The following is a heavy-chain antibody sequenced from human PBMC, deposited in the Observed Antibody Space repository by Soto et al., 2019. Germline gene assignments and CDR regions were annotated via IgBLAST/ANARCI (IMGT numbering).Heavy chain of an antibody. CDR1: DDSFSSSSYY. J-gene: IGHJ4*02. D-gene: IGHD3-10*01. CDR3: ASSIITMVRGVTFDY. V-gene: IGHV4-39*01. CDR2: IYYSGST. Sequence: SETLSLTCTVSDDSFSSSSYYWGWIRQPPGKGLEWIGSIYYSGSTYYNTSLKSRIIISVDTSKNQFSLNLSSVTAADTAVYYCASSIITMVRGVTFDYWGQGTLVTVSS.